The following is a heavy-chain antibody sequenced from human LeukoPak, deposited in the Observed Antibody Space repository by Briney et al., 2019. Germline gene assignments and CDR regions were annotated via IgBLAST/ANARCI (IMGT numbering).Heavy chain of an antibody. Sequence: SETLSLTCTVSGGSISSSSYYWDWIRQPPGKGLEWIGSIYYSGSTYDNPSLKSRVTISVDTSKNQFSLKLSSVTAADTAVYYCATYAGGNYYDSSGWGQGTLVTVSS. V-gene: IGHV4-39*01. CDR2: IYYSGST. D-gene: IGHD3-22*01. CDR3: ATYAGGNYYDSSG. J-gene: IGHJ4*02. CDR1: GGSISSSSYY.